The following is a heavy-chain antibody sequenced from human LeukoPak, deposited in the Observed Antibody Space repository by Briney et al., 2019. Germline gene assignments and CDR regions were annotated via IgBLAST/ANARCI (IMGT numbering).Heavy chain of an antibody. CDR1: GFTFSSYA. J-gene: IGHJ4*02. D-gene: IGHD3-22*01. CDR3: AKDRTYYYDSSDL. CDR2: ISYDGSNN. V-gene: IGHV3-30*04. Sequence: GGSLRLSCAASGFTFSSYAMHWVRQAPGKGLEWVAVISYDGSNNYYADSVKGRFTISRDNSKNTLYLQMNSLRAEDTAVYYCAKDRTYYYDSSDLWGQGALVTVSS.